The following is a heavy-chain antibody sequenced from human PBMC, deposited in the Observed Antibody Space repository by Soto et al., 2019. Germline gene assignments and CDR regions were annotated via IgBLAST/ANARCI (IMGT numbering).Heavy chain of an antibody. J-gene: IGHJ6*03. V-gene: IGHV4-59*01. D-gene: IGHD6-6*01. CDR2: IYYSGST. CDR3: ARDLGVSSSSLYYYYYMDV. CDR1: SGSISSYY. Sequence: SETLSLTCAVSSGSISSYYWSWIRQPPGKGLEWIGYIYYSGSTNYNPSLKSRVTISVDTSKNQFSLKLSSVTAADTAVYYCARDLGVSSSSLYYYYYMDVWGKGTTVTVSS.